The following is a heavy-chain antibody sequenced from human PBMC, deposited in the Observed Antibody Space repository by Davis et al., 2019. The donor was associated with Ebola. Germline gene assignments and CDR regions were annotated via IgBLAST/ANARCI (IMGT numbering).Heavy chain of an antibody. V-gene: IGHV3-15*01. J-gene: IGHJ6*02. CDR1: GFTFRNVW. CDR2: IKSKSEGGTA. D-gene: IGHD6-19*01. CDR3: STDSSGMAVAGNSRTYYYYGLDV. Sequence: PGGSLRLSCAGSGFTFRNVWMSWVRQAPGEGLEWVGRIKSKSEGGTADYAAPVKGRFTISRDDSKSTLYLQMNTLKTEDTAVYYCSTDSSGMAVAGNSRTYYYYGLDVWGQGTTVTVSS.